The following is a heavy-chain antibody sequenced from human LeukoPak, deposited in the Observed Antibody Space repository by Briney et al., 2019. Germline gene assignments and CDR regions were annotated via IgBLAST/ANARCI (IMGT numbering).Heavy chain of an antibody. Sequence: GGSLRLSCAASGFTFSSYSMNWVRQAPGKGLEWVSSISSTSAYIYYTGSVKGRFTISRDNAKNSLYLQMNNLRAEDTAVYYCVCAQSGFSSGWADVYYYYGVDVWGQGTTVTVSS. V-gene: IGHV3-21*06. D-gene: IGHD6-19*01. J-gene: IGHJ6*02. CDR3: VCAQSGFSSGWADVYYYYGVDV. CDR1: GFTFSSYS. CDR2: ISSTSAYI.